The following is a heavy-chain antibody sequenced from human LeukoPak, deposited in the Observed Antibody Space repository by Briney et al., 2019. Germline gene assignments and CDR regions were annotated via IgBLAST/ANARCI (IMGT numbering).Heavy chain of an antibody. CDR3: ARDLRNHDFWSGGAFDI. J-gene: IGHJ3*02. V-gene: IGHV3-7*01. CDR1: GFTFSTYW. Sequence: GGSLRLSCAASGFTFSTYWMTWVRQAPGKGLEWVANIKQDGSDKYYVDSVKGRFTTSRDNARNSLSLQMNSLRVEDTAVYYCARDLRNHDFWSGGAFDIWGQGTMVTVYS. D-gene: IGHD3-3*01. CDR2: IKQDGSDK.